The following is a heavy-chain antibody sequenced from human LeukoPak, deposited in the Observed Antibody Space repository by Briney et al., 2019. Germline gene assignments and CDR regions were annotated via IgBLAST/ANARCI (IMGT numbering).Heavy chain of an antibody. CDR1: GYTFTSYW. CDR2: IYPDDSDT. J-gene: IGHJ4*02. V-gene: IGHV5-51*01. Sequence: GESLKISCEGSGYTFTSYWIGWVRQMPGKGLEWMGIIYPDDSDTEYSPSFQGQVTFSVDKSISTAYLQWNSLKASDTAMYYCARQGPHMGSDYWGQGTLVTVSS. CDR3: ARQGPHMGSDY. D-gene: IGHD2-21*01.